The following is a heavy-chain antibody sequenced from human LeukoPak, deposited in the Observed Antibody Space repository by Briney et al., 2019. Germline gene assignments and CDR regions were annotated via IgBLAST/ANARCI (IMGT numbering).Heavy chain of an antibody. D-gene: IGHD4-17*01. J-gene: IGHJ4*02. Sequence: ASVKVSYKASGYTFTAYYIHWVRQAPGQGLEWMGWINPNSGGTNYPQRFQGRVTMTRDTSISTVYMELSRLRSDDTAVYYCASLYGDYVSSDYWGQGTLVTVSS. V-gene: IGHV1-2*02. CDR3: ASLYGDYVSSDY. CDR1: GYTFTAYY. CDR2: INPNSGGT.